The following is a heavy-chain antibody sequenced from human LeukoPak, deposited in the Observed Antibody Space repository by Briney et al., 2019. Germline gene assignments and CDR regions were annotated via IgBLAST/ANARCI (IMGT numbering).Heavy chain of an antibody. D-gene: IGHD3-10*02. V-gene: IGHV3-48*04. Sequence: HPGGSLRLSCAASGFTFSSYGMTWVRQAPGKGLEWVSYISSSSSTIYYADSVKGRFTISRDNAKSSLYLQMNSLRAEDTAVYYCAELGITMIGGVWGKGTTVTISS. J-gene: IGHJ6*04. CDR1: GFTFSSYG. CDR2: ISSSSSTI. CDR3: AELGITMIGGV.